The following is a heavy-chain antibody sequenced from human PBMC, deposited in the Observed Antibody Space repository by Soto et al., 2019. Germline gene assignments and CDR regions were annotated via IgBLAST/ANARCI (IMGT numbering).Heavy chain of an antibody. D-gene: IGHD2-2*01. CDR3: ARDFGVVVPAAGFGY. V-gene: IGHV3-21*01. CDR2: ISSSSSYI. J-gene: IGHJ4*02. CDR1: GFTFSSYS. Sequence: GGSLRLSCAASGFTFSSYSMNWVRQAPGKGLEWVSSISSSSSYIYYADSVKGRFTISRDNAKNSLYLQMNSLRAEDTAVYYCARDFGVVVPAAGFGYWGQGTLVTVSS.